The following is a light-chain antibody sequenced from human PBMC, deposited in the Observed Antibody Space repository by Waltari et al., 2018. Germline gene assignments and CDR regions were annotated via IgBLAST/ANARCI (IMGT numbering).Light chain of an antibody. Sequence: QSVLTQPPSVSGAPGQRVTISCAGSNSNIGAGSDVHWYQHLPGTAPKLLIYGNIKRPSGVPDRFSGSKSGTSASLAITGLQADDEADYYCQSYDSSHWVFGGGTKLTVL. CDR1: NSNIGAGSD. CDR2: GNI. CDR3: QSYDSSHWV. J-gene: IGLJ3*02. V-gene: IGLV1-40*01.